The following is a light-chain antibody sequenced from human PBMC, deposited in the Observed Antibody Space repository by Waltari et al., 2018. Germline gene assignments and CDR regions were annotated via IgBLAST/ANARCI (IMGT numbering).Light chain of an antibody. Sequence: QSALTQPASVSGSPGQSITISCTGTSNYVGGYKYVPWYQQHTGRAPKRMIYDVSNRPSGVSNRFSGSKSGNTASLTISGLQTEDEADYYCSSFTSSTTLGIFGGGTKLTVL. V-gene: IGLV2-14*03. CDR2: DVS. J-gene: IGLJ2*01. CDR1: SNYVGGYKY. CDR3: SSFTSSTTLGI.